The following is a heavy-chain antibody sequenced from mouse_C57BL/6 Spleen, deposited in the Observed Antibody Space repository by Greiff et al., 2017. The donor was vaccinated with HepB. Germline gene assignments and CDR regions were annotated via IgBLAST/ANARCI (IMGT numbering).Heavy chain of an antibody. D-gene: IGHD2-4*01. Sequence: QVQLQQSGAELVKPGASVKISCKASGYAFSSYWMTWVKQRPGKGLEWIGQIYPGDGDTNYNGKVKGKATLTADISSSTAYMQLSSLTSEDSAVYFCARYDYDYDYAMDYWGQGTSVTVAS. CDR3: ARYDYDYDYAMDY. CDR2: IYPGDGDT. V-gene: IGHV1-80*01. J-gene: IGHJ4*01. CDR1: GYAFSSYW.